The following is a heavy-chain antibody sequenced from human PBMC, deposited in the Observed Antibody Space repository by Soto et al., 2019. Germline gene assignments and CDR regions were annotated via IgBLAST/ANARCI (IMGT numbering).Heavy chain of an antibody. J-gene: IGHJ4*02. CDR1: GESFSGYY. V-gene: IGHV4-34*01. CDR3: VAGYFDWLLCYFDY. Sequence: SETLSLTCTVYGESFSGYYWSWIRQPPGKGLEWIGEINHSGSRNYSPSLKSRVTILVDTSKKAFSLKLASVTAADTAVYYCVAGYFDWLLCYFDYWGQGTLVTVS. CDR2: INHSGSR. D-gene: IGHD3-9*01.